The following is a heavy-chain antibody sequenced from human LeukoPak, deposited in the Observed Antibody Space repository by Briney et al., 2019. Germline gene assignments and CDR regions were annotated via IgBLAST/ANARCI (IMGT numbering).Heavy chain of an antibody. CDR2: INPNSGGT. D-gene: IGHD3-16*02. CDR1: GYTFTGYN. V-gene: IGHV1-2*06. Sequence: ASVKVSCKASGYTFTGYNMHWVRQAPGQGLEWMGRINPNSGGTNYAQKFQGRVPMTRDTSISTAYMELSRLRSDDTAVYYCARDRGGGVIIDYWGQGTLVTVSS. J-gene: IGHJ4*02. CDR3: ARDRGGGVIIDY.